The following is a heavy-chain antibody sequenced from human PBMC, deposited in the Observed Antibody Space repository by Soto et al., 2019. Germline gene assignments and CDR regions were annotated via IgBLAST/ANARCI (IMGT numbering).Heavy chain of an antibody. J-gene: IGHJ4*02. V-gene: IGHV4-39*02. CDR1: GGSISSSSYY. CDR2: IYYSGST. Sequence: QLQLQESGPGLVKPSETLSLTCTVSGGSISSSSYYWGWIRQPPGKGLEWIGSIYYSGSTYYNPSLKSRVTISVDTSKNQFSLKLSAVTAADTAVYYCARDGMDYYVSSGYYYSPYYFDYWGQGTLVTVSS. D-gene: IGHD3-22*01. CDR3: ARDGMDYYVSSGYYYSPYYFDY.